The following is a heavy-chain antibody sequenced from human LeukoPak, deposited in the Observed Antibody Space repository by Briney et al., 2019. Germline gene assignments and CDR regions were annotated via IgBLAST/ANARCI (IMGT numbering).Heavy chain of an antibody. CDR3: ARDHNQYYYGSGVSGGWFDP. V-gene: IGHV4-39*07. D-gene: IGHD3-10*01. CDR2: IYFSGST. CDR1: GVSISSSSYY. J-gene: IGHJ5*02. Sequence: PSETLSLTCTVSGVSISSSSYYWGWIRQPPGKGLVWFGSIYFSGSTFYNPSLKSRVTISVDMSKNQFSLKLSSVTAADTAVYYCARDHNQYYYGSGVSGGWFDPWGQGTLVTVSS.